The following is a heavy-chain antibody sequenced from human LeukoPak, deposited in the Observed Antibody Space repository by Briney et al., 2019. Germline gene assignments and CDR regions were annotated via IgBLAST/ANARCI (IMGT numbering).Heavy chain of an antibody. J-gene: IGHJ6*02. CDR1: GGSISSGDYY. Sequence: SQTLSLTCTVSGGSISSGDYYWSWIRQPPGNGLEWIGYIYYSGSTYYNPSLKSRLTISVDTSKNQFSLKLSSVTAADTAVYYCAKASGYVGLYYYGMDVWGQGTTVTVSS. CDR2: IYYSGST. D-gene: IGHD5-12*01. CDR3: AKASGYVGLYYYGMDV. V-gene: IGHV4-30-4*01.